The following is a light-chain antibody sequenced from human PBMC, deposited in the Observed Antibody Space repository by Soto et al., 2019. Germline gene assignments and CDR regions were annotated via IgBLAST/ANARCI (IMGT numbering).Light chain of an antibody. CDR1: QSVSSSSY. Sequence: ELVLTQSPGTLSLSPGERATLSCRASQSVSSSSYLAWYQQQPGQAPRLLIYGASSRANGIPDGFSGSGSATDFTLTSSRLGPEECAVYYCRQYGSSPSYTVARETKLGIK. J-gene: IGKJ2*01. CDR2: GAS. CDR3: RQYGSSPSYT. V-gene: IGKV3-20*01.